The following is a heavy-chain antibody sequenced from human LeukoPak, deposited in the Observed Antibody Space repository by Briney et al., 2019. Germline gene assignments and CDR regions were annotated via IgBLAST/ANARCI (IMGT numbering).Heavy chain of an antibody. Sequence: GGSLRLSCAASGFTFSSYAMHWVRQAPGKGLEYVSAISSNGVSTYYANSVKGRFTISRDNSKNTLYLQMGSLRAEDMAVYYSARDSISSGWSDFDYWGQGTLVTVSS. CDR2: ISSNGVST. D-gene: IGHD6-19*01. V-gene: IGHV3-64*01. CDR1: GFTFSSYA. J-gene: IGHJ4*02. CDR3: ARDSISSGWSDFDY.